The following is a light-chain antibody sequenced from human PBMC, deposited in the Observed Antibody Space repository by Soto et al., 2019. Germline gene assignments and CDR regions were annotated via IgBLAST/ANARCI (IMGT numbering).Light chain of an antibody. CDR3: QQFSSYPLT. CDR2: GAS. V-gene: IGKV3-20*01. CDR1: QSLNRD. Sequence: IVMTQSPATLSMSPGERATLSCRASQSLNRDLAWYQQKPGQSPRLLIYGASSRATGIPDRFSGGGSGTDFTPTISRLEPEDFAVYYCQQFSSYPLTFGGGTKVDIK. J-gene: IGKJ4*01.